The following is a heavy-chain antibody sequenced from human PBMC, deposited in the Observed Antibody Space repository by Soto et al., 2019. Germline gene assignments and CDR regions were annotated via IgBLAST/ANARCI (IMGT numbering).Heavy chain of an antibody. CDR1: GFTFSTYA. V-gene: IGHV3-23*01. CDR2: ISVSGGST. J-gene: IGHJ2*01. CDR3: AKARDYWYFYL. Sequence: EVQLLESGGGLVQPGGSLRLSCAASGFTFSTYAMSWVRQAPGRGLEWVSAISVSGGSTYYADSVKGRFTISRDNSKNTLYLQMNSLRADDKAVYYYAKARDYWYFYLWGRGTLVTISS.